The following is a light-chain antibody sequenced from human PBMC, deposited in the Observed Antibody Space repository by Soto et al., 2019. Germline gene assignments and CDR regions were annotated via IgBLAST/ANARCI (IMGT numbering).Light chain of an antibody. J-gene: IGLJ2*01. CDR3: SSYGASSTL. V-gene: IGLV2-14*03. CDR2: DVS. Sequence: SVVSQPASLSGSPGQSITISCTGTSTDIGFYNYVSWYQQHPGKAPKLVIFDVSYRPSGISDRFSGSKSGNTASLTISGLQPEDEADYYCSSYGASSTLFGGGTKFTV. CDR1: STDIGFYNY.